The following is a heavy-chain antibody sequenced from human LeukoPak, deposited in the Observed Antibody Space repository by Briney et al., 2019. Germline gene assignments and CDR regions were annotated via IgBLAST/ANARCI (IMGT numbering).Heavy chain of an antibody. CDR1: VGSVSSRSYY. D-gene: IGHD5-24*01. CDR3: ARSRGGSSLDY. Sequence: PSETLPLTCTVSVGSVSSRSYYRRWIRQPPAKGLEWNGDCNYSGSTNYNPSLKSRVTISVDTSKYQFSLKVTSVTAADTAVYYCARSRGGSSLDYWGQGALVTVSP. J-gene: IGHJ4*02. CDR2: CNYSGST. V-gene: IGHV4-61*01.